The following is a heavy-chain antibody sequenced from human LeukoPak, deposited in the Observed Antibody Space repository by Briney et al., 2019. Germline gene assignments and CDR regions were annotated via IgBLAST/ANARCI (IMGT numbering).Heavy chain of an antibody. CDR1: GFTFSSSA. V-gene: IGHV3-23*01. Sequence: GGSLRLSCVASGFTFSSSAMSWVRQAPGKGLQWVSTVSGNGVYTYYPDSVKGRFTTSRDNSKSTLFLQMNSLRAEDTAVYYCAKDRGSGWYENWFHPWGQGTLVTVSS. CDR3: AKDRGSGWYENWFHP. CDR2: VSGNGVYT. J-gene: IGHJ5*02. D-gene: IGHD6-19*01.